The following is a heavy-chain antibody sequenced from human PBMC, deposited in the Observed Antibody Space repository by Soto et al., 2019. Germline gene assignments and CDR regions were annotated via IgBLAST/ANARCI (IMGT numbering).Heavy chain of an antibody. J-gene: IGHJ4*02. CDR3: ARRNVDYGDDFDY. Sequence: QLQLQESGPGLVKPSETLSLTCTVSGGSISSSSYYWGWIRQPPGKGLEWIGSIYYSGSTYYNPSLKSRVTISVDTSKNQFSLKLSSVTAADTAVYYCARRNVDYGDDFDYWGQGTLVTVSS. V-gene: IGHV4-39*01. D-gene: IGHD4-17*01. CDR1: GGSISSSSYY. CDR2: IYYSGST.